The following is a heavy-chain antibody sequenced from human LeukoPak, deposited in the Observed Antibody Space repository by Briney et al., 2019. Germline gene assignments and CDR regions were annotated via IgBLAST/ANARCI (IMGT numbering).Heavy chain of an antibody. CDR1: GFTFSSYA. J-gene: IGHJ6*02. CDR3: ARMGYGDYYYYGMDV. CDR2: ISGSGGST. Sequence: GGSLRLSCAASGFTFSSYAMSWVRQAPGKGLEWVSAISGSGGSTYYADSVKGRFTISRDNSKNTLYLQMNSLRAEDTAVYYCARMGYGDYYYYGMDVWGQGTTVTVSS. V-gene: IGHV3-23*01. D-gene: IGHD4-17*01.